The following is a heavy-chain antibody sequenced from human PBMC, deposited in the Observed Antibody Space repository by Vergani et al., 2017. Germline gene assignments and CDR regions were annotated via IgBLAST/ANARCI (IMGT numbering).Heavy chain of an antibody. Sequence: QVQLVQSGAEVKKPGASVKVSCKASGYTFTSYGISWVRQAPGQGLEWMGWISAYNGNTNYAQKLQGRVTMTTDTSKSKAYMELRSLRSDDTAVYYCARGGAIVVVPAARRYYYDMDVWGEGTTVSVPS. J-gene: IGHJ6*04. V-gene: IGHV1-18*01. CDR3: ARGGAIVVVPAARRYYYDMDV. CDR2: ISAYNGNT. D-gene: IGHD2-2*01. CDR1: GYTFTSYG.